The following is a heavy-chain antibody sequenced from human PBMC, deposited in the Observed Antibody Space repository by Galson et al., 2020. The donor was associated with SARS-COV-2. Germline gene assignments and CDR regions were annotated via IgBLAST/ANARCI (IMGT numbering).Heavy chain of an antibody. CDR1: GFTFSSYS. CDR2: ISSSSSTI. D-gene: IGHD3-22*01. Sequence: LSCAASGFTFSSYSMNWVRQAPGKGLEWVSYISSSSSTIYYADSVKGRFTISRDNAKNSLYLQMNSLRDEDTAVYYCAADTRDSSGYYEGDYWGQGTLVTVSS. J-gene: IGHJ4*02. V-gene: IGHV3-48*02. CDR3: AADTRDSSGYYEGDY.